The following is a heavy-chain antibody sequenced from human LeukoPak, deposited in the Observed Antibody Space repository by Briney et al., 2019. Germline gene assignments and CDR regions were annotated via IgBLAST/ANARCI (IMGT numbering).Heavy chain of an antibody. CDR3: ARHTSDVDFAFDG. Sequence: SETLSLTCTVSGGSITNTNYYWAWIRQPPGKGLEWIGTIYYSGSTHDNPSLKSRVTISVDTSKTQFSLKLSSVTAADTAVYFCARHTSDVDFAFDGWGQGTMVTASS. CDR1: GGSITNTNYY. CDR2: IYYSGST. J-gene: IGHJ3*01. V-gene: IGHV4-39*01. D-gene: IGHD3/OR15-3a*01.